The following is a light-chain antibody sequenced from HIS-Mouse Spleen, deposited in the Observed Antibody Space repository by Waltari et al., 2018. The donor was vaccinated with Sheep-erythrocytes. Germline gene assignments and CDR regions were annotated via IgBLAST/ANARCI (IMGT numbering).Light chain of an antibody. CDR1: SSDVGGYNY. Sequence: QSALTQPRSVSGSPGQSVTISCTGTSSDVGGYNYVSWYQQYPGKAPKLMIYDVSKRPSGVPDRFSGSKSGNTASLTIPGLQAEDEADYYCCSYAGSYNHVFATGTKVTVL. CDR3: CSYAGSYNHV. J-gene: IGLJ1*01. V-gene: IGLV2-11*01. CDR2: DVS.